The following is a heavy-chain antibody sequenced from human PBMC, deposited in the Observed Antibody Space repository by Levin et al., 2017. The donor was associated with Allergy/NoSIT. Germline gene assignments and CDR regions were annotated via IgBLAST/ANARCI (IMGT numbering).Heavy chain of an antibody. J-gene: IGHJ4*02. CDR1: GFTFSSYS. CDR3: ARYLDYDSSGYRWGLPDY. CDR2: ISSSSSPI. V-gene: IGHV3-48*04. D-gene: IGHD3-22*01. Sequence: GGSLRLSCAASGFTFSSYSMNWVRQAPGKGLEWVSYISSSSSPIYYADSVKGRFTISRDNAKNSLYLQMNSLRAEDTAVYYCARYLDYDSSGYRWGLPDYWGQGTLVTVSS.